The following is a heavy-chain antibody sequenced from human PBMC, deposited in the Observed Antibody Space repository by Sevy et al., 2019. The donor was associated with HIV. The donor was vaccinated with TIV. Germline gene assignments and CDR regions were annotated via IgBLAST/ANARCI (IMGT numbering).Heavy chain of an antibody. CDR3: ARGRLTEIGFDY. CDR2: MNPNSGNT. CDR1: GYTFTSYD. D-gene: IGHD7-27*01. J-gene: IGHJ4*02. V-gene: IGHV1-8*01. Sequence: ASVNVSCKASGYTFTSYDINWVRQATGQGLEWMGWMNPNSGNTGYAQKFQGRVTMTRNTSISTAYMELSSLRSEDTAVYYCARGRLTEIGFDYWGQGTLVTVSS.